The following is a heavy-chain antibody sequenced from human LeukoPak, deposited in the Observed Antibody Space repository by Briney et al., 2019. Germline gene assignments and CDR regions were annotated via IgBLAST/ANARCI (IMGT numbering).Heavy chain of an antibody. Sequence: GGSLRLSCAASKFTFRRYSMNWVRQAPGKGLEWVSYISSSSSTIYYADSAKGRFTISRDNAKNSLYLQMNRLRAEDTAVYYCARATSGSYGSYAFEIWGQGTMVTVPS. V-gene: IGHV3-48*01. CDR1: KFTFRRYS. CDR2: ISSSSSTI. J-gene: IGHJ3*02. D-gene: IGHD5-18*01. CDR3: ARATSGSYGSYAFEI.